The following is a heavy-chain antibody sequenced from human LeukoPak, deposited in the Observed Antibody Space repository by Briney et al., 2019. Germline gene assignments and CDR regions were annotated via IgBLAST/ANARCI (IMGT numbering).Heavy chain of an antibody. Sequence: EASVKVSCKVSGYTLTELSMHWVRQAPGKGLEWMGGFDPEDGETIYAQKFQGRVTMTEDTSTDTAYMELSSLRSEDTAVYYCATDNPRSNWDAFDIWGQGTMVTVFS. CDR1: GYTLTELS. CDR2: FDPEDGET. J-gene: IGHJ3*02. V-gene: IGHV1-24*01. CDR3: ATDNPRSNWDAFDI. D-gene: IGHD7-27*01.